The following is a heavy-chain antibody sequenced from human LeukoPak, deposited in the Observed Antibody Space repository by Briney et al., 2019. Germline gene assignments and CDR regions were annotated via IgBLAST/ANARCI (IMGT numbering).Heavy chain of an antibody. CDR3: AKDHCSSTSCHPYYYYYMDV. V-gene: IGHV3-30*02. J-gene: IGHJ6*03. Sequence: GGSLRLSCAASGFTFSSYGMHWVRQAPGKGLEWVAFIRYDGSNKYYADSVKGRFTISRDNSKNTLYLQMNSLRAEDTAVYYCAKDHCSSTSCHPYYYYYMDVWGKGTTVTVSS. CDR2: IRYDGSNK. D-gene: IGHD2-2*01. CDR1: GFTFSSYG.